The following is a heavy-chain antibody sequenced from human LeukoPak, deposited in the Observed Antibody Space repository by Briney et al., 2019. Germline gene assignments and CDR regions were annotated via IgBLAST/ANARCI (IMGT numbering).Heavy chain of an antibody. D-gene: IGHD3-10*01. Sequence: GGSLRLSCAASGSTLSNYAMTWVRQAPGKGLEWVSSITGSGALTYYADSVKGRFTISKDNAMDTLFLQMNSLRADDTAVYYCAKDRVDGSGSQFDSWGQGSLVTVSS. CDR3: AKDRVDGSGSQFDS. CDR2: ITGSGALT. V-gene: IGHV3-23*01. J-gene: IGHJ4*02. CDR1: GSTLSNYA.